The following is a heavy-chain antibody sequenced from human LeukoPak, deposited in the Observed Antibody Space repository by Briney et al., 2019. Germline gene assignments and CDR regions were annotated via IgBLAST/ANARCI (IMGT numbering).Heavy chain of an antibody. V-gene: IGHV3-64*04. J-gene: IGHJ4*02. CDR3: VREGVAASGTRGYYFDY. CDR2: ISGSGNGGSI. Sequence: GGSLRLSCSASGFVFSIYTMYWVRQAPGKGPEYVSTISGSGNGGSIYYADSVKGRFTISRDNSKNTLYLQMNSLRAEDTTVYYCVREGVAASGTRGYYFDYWGQGTLVTVSS. CDR1: GFVFSIYT. D-gene: IGHD6-13*01.